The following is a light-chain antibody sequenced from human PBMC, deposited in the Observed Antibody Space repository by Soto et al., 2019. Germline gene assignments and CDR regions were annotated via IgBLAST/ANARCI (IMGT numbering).Light chain of an antibody. CDR2: WAS. Sequence: DIVMTQSPDSLAVSLGERAIINCKSGQMVLYSSNNKHYFALYQQQQGQPPKLLIYWASTRESGVPDPFSGSGSGTDFPLTIRSLQAEDVPLYYCQQCYSKPLFTSGPGAKVDIK. CDR1: QMVLYSSNNKHY. CDR3: QQCYSKPLFT. J-gene: IGKJ3*01. V-gene: IGKV4-1*01.